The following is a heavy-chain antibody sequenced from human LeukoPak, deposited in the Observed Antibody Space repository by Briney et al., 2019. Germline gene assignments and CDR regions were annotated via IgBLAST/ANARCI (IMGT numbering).Heavy chain of an antibody. CDR2: ISATGVNT. V-gene: IGHV3-23*01. CDR1: GFGSKNYA. CDR3: ARQPAGYSYGAGAFDI. J-gene: IGHJ3*02. D-gene: IGHD5-18*01. Sequence: PGGSLRLSCTTSGFGSKNYAMSWVRLAPGKGLEWVSIISATGVNTYYADSVKGRFTISRDNSKNTLYLQMNSLRAEDTAVYYCARQPAGYSYGAGAFDIWGQGTMVTVPS.